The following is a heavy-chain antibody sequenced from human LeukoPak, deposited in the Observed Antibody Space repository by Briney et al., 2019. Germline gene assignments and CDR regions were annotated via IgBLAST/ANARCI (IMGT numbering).Heavy chain of an antibody. V-gene: IGHV1-2*02. J-gene: IGHJ4*02. CDR2: INPNSGGT. CDR3: ARAGTHDYGDG. CDR1: GYTFTSYG. Sequence: ASVKVSCKASGYTFTSYGISWVRQAPGQGLEWMGWINPNSGGTNYAQKFQGRVTMTRDTSISTAYMELSRLRSDDTAVYYCARAGTHDYGDGWGQGTLVTVSS.